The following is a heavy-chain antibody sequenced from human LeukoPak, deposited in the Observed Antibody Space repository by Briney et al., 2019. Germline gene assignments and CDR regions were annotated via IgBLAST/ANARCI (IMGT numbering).Heavy chain of an antibody. D-gene: IGHD3-10*01. CDR2: ISGSGGST. CDR1: GFTFSSYW. CDR3: ASRFGELLWYYGMDV. V-gene: IGHV3-23*01. J-gene: IGHJ6*02. Sequence: PGGSLRLSCAASGFTFSSYWMSWVRQAPGKGLEWVSAISGSGGSTYYADSVKGRFTISRDNSKNTLYLQMNSLRAEDTAVYYCASRFGELLWYYGMDVWGQGTTVTVSS.